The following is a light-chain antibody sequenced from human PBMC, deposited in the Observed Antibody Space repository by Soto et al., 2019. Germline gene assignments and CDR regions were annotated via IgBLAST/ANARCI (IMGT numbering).Light chain of an antibody. CDR2: EVN. CDR1: SSDVGGYKY. CDR3: SSYAGSSNV. V-gene: IGLV2-8*01. J-gene: IGLJ1*01. Sequence: QSVLTQPPSASGSPGQSVAISCTGTSSDVGGYKYVSWYQQHPGKAPKLMIYEVNKRPSGVPDRFSGSKSGNTASLTVSGLQAEDAADYYCSSYAGSSNVFGTGTKVTVL.